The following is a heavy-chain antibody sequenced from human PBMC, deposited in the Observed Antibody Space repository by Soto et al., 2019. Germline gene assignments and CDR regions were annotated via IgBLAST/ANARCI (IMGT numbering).Heavy chain of an antibody. J-gene: IGHJ4*02. V-gene: IGHV3-48*01. D-gene: IGHD3-3*01. CDR1: GFTFSDYS. CDR3: ARDGVTYYDFWSGYRDYYFDY. CDR2: ISSSSSTI. Sequence: GGSLRLSCAASGFTFSDYSMNWVRQAPGKGLEWVSYISSSSSTIYYADSVKGRFTISRDNAKNSLYLQMNSLRAEDTAVYYCARDGVTYYDFWSGYRDYYFDYWGQGTLVTVSS.